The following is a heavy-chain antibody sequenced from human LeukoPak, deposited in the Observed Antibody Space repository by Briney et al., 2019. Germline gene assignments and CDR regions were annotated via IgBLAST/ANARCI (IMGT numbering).Heavy chain of an antibody. D-gene: IGHD5-24*01. V-gene: IGHV3-33*01. CDR2: IWFDGSYK. Sequence: PGRSLRLSCAASGFIFSGYGMYWVRQAPGKGLEWVALIWFDGSYKNYAESVRGRFMISRDNSNNMLFLDMNSLRDEDTAVYYCARGYKAPGHYYYMDVWGKGTTVSVSS. J-gene: IGHJ6*03. CDR3: ARGYKAPGHYYYMDV. CDR1: GFIFSGYG.